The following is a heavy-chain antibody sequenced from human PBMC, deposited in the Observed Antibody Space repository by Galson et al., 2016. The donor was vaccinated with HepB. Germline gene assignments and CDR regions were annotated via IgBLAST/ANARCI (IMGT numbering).Heavy chain of an antibody. V-gene: IGHV4-34*01. CDR1: GGPFSDYY. Sequence: SETLSLTCTVYGGPFSDYYWSWIRQPPGKGLEWIGEINHSETNYNPSLKSRLTISMDTSKKQFSLKLSSVTAADTAVYYCARAAYDSSGYYFSQHDYWGQGTLVTVST. CDR3: ARAAYDSSGYYFSQHDY. CDR2: INHSET. D-gene: IGHD3-22*01. J-gene: IGHJ4*02.